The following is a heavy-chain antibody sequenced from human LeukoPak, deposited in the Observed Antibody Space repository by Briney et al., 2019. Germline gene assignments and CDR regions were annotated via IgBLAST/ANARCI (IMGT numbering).Heavy chain of an antibody. D-gene: IGHD4-23*01. V-gene: IGHV1-2*02. CDR2: INPSSGGT. Sequence: GASVKVSCKSSGYTFTGYYIHWVRQAPGQGLEWMGWINPSSGGTNSAQKFQGRVTMNRDTSISTAYMELTRLTSDDTAVYYRARGNPTPIDYWGRGTLVTVSS. J-gene: IGHJ4*02. CDR3: ARGNPTPIDY. CDR1: GYTFTGYY.